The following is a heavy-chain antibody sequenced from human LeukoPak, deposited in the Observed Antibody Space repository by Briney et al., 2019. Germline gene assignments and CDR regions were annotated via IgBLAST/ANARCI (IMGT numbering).Heavy chain of an antibody. Sequence: SQTLSLTCTVSGGSISSGDYYWSWIRQPPGKGLEWIGYIYYSGSTYHNPSLKSRVTISVDTSKNQFSLKLSSVTAADTAVYYCARADYDYVWGSYRYPPDYWGQGTLVTVSS. D-gene: IGHD3-16*02. J-gene: IGHJ4*02. CDR2: IYYSGST. CDR1: GGSISSGDYY. V-gene: IGHV4-30-4*01. CDR3: ARADYDYVWGSYRYPPDY.